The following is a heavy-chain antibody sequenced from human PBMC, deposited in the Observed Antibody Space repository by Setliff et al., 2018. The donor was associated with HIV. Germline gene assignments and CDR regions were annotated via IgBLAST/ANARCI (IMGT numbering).Heavy chain of an antibody. D-gene: IGHD1-26*01. J-gene: IGHJ4*02. CDR2: VKQDGTET. CDR3: ARWGSGSYERVFDY. CDR1: GFRFRSYW. V-gene: IGHV3-7*01. Sequence: PGGSLRLSCAASGFRFRSYWMSWVRQAPGKGLGSVANVKQDGTETLYVDSVKGRFTISRDNANNLVYLQMNSLRVEDTAVYFCARWGSGSYERVFDYWGQGMLVTVSS.